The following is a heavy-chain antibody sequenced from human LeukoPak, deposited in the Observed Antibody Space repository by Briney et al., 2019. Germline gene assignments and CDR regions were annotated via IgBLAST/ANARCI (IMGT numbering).Heavy chain of an antibody. V-gene: IGHV1-69*06. CDR3: ARGFESASSSWYLPFNWFDP. D-gene: IGHD6-13*01. CDR1: GGTFSSYA. J-gene: IGHJ5*02. Sequence: GSSVKVSCKASGGTFSSYANSWVRQAPGQGLEWMGGIIPIFGTANYAQKFQGRVTITADKSTSTAYMELSSLRSEDTAVYYCARGFESASSSWYLPFNWFDPWGQGTLVTVSS. CDR2: IIPIFGTA.